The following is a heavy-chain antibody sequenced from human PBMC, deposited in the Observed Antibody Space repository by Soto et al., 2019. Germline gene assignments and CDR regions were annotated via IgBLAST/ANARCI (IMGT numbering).Heavy chain of an antibody. J-gene: IGHJ3*02. D-gene: IGHD6-6*01. CDR3: ARDGNSPMAARPILSAFDI. CDR2: IWYDGSNK. Sequence: GGSLRLSCAASGFTFSSYGMHWVRQAPGKGLEWVAVIWYDGSNKYYADSVKGRFTISRDNSKNTLYLQMNSLRAEDTAVYYCARDGNSPMAARPILSAFDIWGQGTMVTVSS. V-gene: IGHV3-33*01. CDR1: GFTFSSYG.